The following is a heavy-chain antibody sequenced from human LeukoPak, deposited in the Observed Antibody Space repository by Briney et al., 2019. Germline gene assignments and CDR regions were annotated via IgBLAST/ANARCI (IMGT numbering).Heavy chain of an antibody. CDR1: GGSFSSGGYY. V-gene: IGHV4-31*03. Sequence: SETLSLTCTVSGGSFSSGGYYWSWIRQHPGKGREWIGYIFCSGSTYYDPLLKSRVPLSVDTSKHQFSLPLSSVTAGDTAVYYCARLPYTDAVVVAEFYFDYWGEGTLVTVSS. CDR2: IFCSGST. J-gene: IGHJ4*02. CDR3: ARLPYTDAVVVAEFYFDY. D-gene: IGHD2-15*01.